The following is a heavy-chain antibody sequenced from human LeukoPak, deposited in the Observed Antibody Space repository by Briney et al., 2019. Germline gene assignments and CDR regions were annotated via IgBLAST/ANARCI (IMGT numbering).Heavy chain of an antibody. J-gene: IGHJ4*02. CDR3: ARESIAVAGAPFDY. D-gene: IGHD6-19*01. CDR2: ISSGSTI. V-gene: IGHV3-48*03. Sequence: GALRLSCAASGFTFSSYEMNWVRQAPGKGLEWVSYISSGSTIYDADSVKGRLTISRDNAKNSLYLQMNSLRAEDTAVYYCARESIAVAGAPFDYWGQGTLVTVSS. CDR1: GFTFSSYE.